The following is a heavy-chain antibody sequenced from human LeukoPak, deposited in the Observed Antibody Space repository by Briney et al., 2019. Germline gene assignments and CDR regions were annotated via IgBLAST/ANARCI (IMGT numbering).Heavy chain of an antibody. CDR3: TRHDDRHSGSDV. CDR2: IRSKANSYAT. D-gene: IGHD3-10*01. J-gene: IGHJ6*04. CDR1: GFTFSDSA. Sequence: PGGSLRLSCAASGFTFSDSAMHWVRQASGKGLEWVGRIRSKANSYATAYAASVKGRFTISGDDSKNTAYLQMNSLKTEDTAVYYCTRHDDRHSGSDVWGKGTTVTVSS. V-gene: IGHV3-73*01.